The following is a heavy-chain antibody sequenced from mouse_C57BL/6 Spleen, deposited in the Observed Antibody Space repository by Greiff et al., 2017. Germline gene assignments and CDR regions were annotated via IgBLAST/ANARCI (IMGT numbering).Heavy chain of an antibody. CDR2: IDPNSGGT. J-gene: IGHJ4*01. CDR3: ARSDPLYSIYLYAMDY. Sequence: QVQLQQPGAELVKPGASVKLSCKASGYTFTSYWMHWVKQRPGRGLEWIGRIDPNSGGTKYNEKFKSKATLTVDKPSSAAYMQLSSLTSEDSAVYYCARSDPLYSIYLYAMDYWGQGTSVTVSS. V-gene: IGHV1-72*01. CDR1: GYTFTSYW. D-gene: IGHD2-5*01.